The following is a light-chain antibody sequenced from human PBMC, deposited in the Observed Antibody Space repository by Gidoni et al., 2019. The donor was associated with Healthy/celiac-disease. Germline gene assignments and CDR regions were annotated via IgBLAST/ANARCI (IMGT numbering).Light chain of an antibody. J-gene: IGKJ2*01. CDR2: DAS. V-gene: IGKV3-11*01. CDR3: QQRSNWPYT. Sequence: EIVLTQSPAPLSLSPGERATLSRRASQRVSSYLAWYQQKPGQAPRLLIYDASSRATGIPARFSGSGSGTDFTLTISSLEPEDFAVYYCQQRSNWPYTFGQXTKLEIK. CDR1: QRVSSY.